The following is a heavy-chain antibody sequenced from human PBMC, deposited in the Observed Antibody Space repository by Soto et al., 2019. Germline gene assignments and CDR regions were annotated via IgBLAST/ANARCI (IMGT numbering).Heavy chain of an antibody. Sequence: EVQLVETGGGLIQPGGSLRLSCAASGFTVSSNYMSWVRQAPGKGLEWVSVIYSDGSTYYADSVKGRFTISRDNSKNTLYLQMNSLRAEDTAVYYCARIGYFDRWIYFDYWGQGTLVTVSS. CDR1: GFTVSSNY. D-gene: IGHD3-9*01. J-gene: IGHJ4*02. V-gene: IGHV3-53*02. CDR3: ARIGYFDRWIYFDY. CDR2: IYSDGST.